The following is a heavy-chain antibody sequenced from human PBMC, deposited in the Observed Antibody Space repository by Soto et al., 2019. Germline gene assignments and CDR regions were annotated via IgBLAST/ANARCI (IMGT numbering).Heavy chain of an antibody. CDR3: ASLGRNYYNGMDV. CDR2: ISPSGDS. D-gene: IGHD3-10*01. V-gene: IGHV4-4*07. CDR1: NAYITTYY. Sequence: SEALSLTCAVSNAYITTYYWTWIRQPAGKGLEWIGRISPSGDSTYNPSLQSRVTMSVDTFNNQLSLKLTSVTAADTAVYYCASLGRNYYNGMDVWGPGTTVTVSS. J-gene: IGHJ6*02.